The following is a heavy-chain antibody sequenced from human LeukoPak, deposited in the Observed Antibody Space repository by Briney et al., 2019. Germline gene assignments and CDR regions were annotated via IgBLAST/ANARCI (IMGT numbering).Heavy chain of an antibody. CDR3: ARDSSGWFSLDY. J-gene: IGHJ4*02. CDR2: IYISETT. D-gene: IGHD6-19*01. V-gene: IGHV4-61*02. CDR1: GGSISSGSYY. Sequence: SETLSLTCTVSGGSISSGSYYWNWIRQPAGKGLEWIGRIYISETTNYNPSLKSRVTISVDTSKNQFSLKLSSVTAADTAVYYCARDSSGWFSLDYWGQGTLVTVSS.